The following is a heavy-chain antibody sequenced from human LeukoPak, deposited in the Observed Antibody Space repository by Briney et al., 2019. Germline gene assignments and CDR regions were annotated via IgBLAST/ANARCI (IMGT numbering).Heavy chain of an antibody. D-gene: IGHD4-17*01. CDR3: AREDPQTTVPEGMDV. V-gene: IGHV4-59*01. J-gene: IGHJ6*02. Sequence: SETLSLTCTVSGGSIGYYYWSWIRQSPGKGLEWIGYIYYSGTTNYNPSLKSRVTISVGTSKNQFSLQLRSVTAADTAVYYCAREDPQTTVPEGMDVWGQETTVTVSS. CDR2: IYYSGTT. CDR1: GGSIGYYY.